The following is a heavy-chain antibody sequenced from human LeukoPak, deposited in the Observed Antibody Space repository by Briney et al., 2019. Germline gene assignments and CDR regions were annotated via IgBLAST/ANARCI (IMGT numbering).Heavy chain of an antibody. J-gene: IGHJ4*02. CDR1: GFSFSSYT. D-gene: IGHD1-26*01. CDR2: INGSGGFT. CDR3: AREDSGNYYFDF. Sequence: PGGSLRLSCAASGFSFSSYTMSWVRQAPGKGLEWVSAINGSGGFTYYAHPVKGRFTISRDNSKNTLFLQMNSLRAEDTAVYYCAREDSGNYYFDFWGQGTLVTVSS. V-gene: IGHV3-23*01.